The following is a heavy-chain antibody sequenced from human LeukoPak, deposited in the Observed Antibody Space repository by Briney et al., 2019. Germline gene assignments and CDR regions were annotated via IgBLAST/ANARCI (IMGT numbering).Heavy chain of an antibody. Sequence: GGSLRLSCAASGFTVSTTHMSWVRQAPGKGLEWVSVIYTGGNTYYADSVKGRFTISRDISKNTLYLQMNSLRAEDTAVYYCARSLGYCSGGACYSAYFQHWGQGTLVTVSS. CDR2: IYTGGNT. CDR1: GFTVSTTH. CDR3: ARSLGYCSGGACYSAYFQH. J-gene: IGHJ1*01. V-gene: IGHV3-53*01. D-gene: IGHD2-15*01.